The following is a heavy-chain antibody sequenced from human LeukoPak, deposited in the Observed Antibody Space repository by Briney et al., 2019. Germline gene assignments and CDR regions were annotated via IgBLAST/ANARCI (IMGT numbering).Heavy chain of an antibody. D-gene: IGHD6-13*01. CDR1: GFTFSSYS. CDR2: ISSSSSTV. Sequence: PGGSLRLSCAASGFTFSSYSMNWVRQAPGKGLEWVSYISSSSSTVYYADSVKGRFTISRDNAKNSLYLQMNSLRAEDTAVYYCATVGTAADKYNWFDPWGQGTLVTVSS. J-gene: IGHJ5*02. V-gene: IGHV3-48*04. CDR3: ATVGTAADKYNWFDP.